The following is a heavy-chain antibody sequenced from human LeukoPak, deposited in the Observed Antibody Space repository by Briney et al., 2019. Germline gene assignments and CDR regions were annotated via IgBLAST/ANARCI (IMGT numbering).Heavy chain of an antibody. CDR2: IYHSGST. Sequence: PSETLSLTCAVSGGSISSSNWWSWVRQPPGKGLEWIGEIYHSGSTNYNPSLKSRVTVSVDKSKNQFSLKLSSVTAADTAVYYCARELYYGSGNDFRFDPWGQGTLVTVSS. V-gene: IGHV4-4*02. CDR1: GGSISSSNW. D-gene: IGHD3-10*01. CDR3: ARELYYGSGNDFRFDP. J-gene: IGHJ5*02.